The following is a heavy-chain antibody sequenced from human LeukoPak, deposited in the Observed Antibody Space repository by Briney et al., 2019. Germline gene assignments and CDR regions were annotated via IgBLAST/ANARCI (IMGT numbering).Heavy chain of an antibody. CDR3: ARESGELLVWFDP. J-gene: IGHJ5*02. D-gene: IGHD1-26*01. V-gene: IGHV4-34*01. CDR1: GGSFSGYY. CDR2: INHSGST. Sequence: PSETLSLTCAVYGGSFSGYYWSWIRQPPGKGLEWIGEINHSGSTNYNPSLKSRVTISVDTSKNQFSLKLSSVTAADTAVYYCARESGELLVWFDPWGQGTLVTVSS.